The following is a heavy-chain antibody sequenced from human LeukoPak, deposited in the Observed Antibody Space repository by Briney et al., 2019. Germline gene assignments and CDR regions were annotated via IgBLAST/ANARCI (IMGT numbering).Heavy chain of an antibody. Sequence: ASVKLSCKAAGYAFTNYYMHWVRQAPGQGLGWMGKIDPSVTSKTYAQKSQGSVNMPIDTSTGTDFMELNSLRYEDTAVYYCARHDLSASSPFDYWGQGTLVTVSS. D-gene: IGHD2-21*01. CDR3: ARHDLSASSPFDY. CDR1: GYAFTNYY. CDR2: IDPSVTSK. V-gene: IGHV1-46*01. J-gene: IGHJ4*02.